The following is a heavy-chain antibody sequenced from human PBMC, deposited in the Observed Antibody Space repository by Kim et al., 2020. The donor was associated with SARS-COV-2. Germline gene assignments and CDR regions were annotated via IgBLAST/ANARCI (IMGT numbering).Heavy chain of an antibody. V-gene: IGHV3-33*06. CDR3: AKGGWGSSGYYYVNY. D-gene: IGHD3-22*01. Sequence: GGSLRLSCAASGFTFSSYGMHWVRQAPGKGLEWVAVIWYDGSNKYYADSVKGRFTISRDNSKNTLYLQMNSLRAEDTAVYYCAKGGWGSSGYYYVNYWGQGPLVTVSS. CDR2: IWYDGSNK. CDR1: GFTFSSYG. J-gene: IGHJ4*02.